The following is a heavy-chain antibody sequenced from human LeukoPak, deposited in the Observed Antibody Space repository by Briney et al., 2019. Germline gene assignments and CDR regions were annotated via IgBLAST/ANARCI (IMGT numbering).Heavy chain of an antibody. CDR2: IYSGGST. Sequence: GGSLRLSCAASGFTVSSNYMSWVRQAPGKGPEWVSVIYSGGSTYYADSVKGRFTISRDNSKNTLYLQMNSLRAEDTAVYYCARVTKITSYGMDVWGQGTTVTVSS. D-gene: IGHD5-18*01. CDR1: GFTVSSNY. V-gene: IGHV3-66*02. CDR3: ARVTKITSYGMDV. J-gene: IGHJ6*02.